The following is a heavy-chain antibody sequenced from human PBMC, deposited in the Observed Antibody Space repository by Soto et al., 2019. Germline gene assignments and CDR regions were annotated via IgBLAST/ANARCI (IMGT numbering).Heavy chain of an antibody. CDR1: GGSFSGYY. D-gene: IGHD2-2*01. J-gene: IGHJ6*02. V-gene: IGHV4-34*01. CDR2: INHSGSN. CDR3: ARDIVVRPAANRYGMDV. Sequence: PSETLSRTGAVYGGSFSGYYWSWVRQPPGKGLEWIGEINHSGSNNYNPSLKSRVTISVDTSKNQFSLKLTSLTAADTAVYYCARDIVVRPAANRYGMDVSGQGTTVTVSS.